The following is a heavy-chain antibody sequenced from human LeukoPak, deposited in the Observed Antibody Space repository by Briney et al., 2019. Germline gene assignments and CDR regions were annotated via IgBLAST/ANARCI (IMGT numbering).Heavy chain of an antibody. Sequence: GGSLRLSCAASGFTFSSYAMSWVRQAPGKGLEWVSAISGSGGSTYYADSVKGRFTISRDNSKNTLYLQMNGLRAEDTAVYYCAKSLYGDYGRFDYWGQGTLVTVSS. CDR3: AKSLYGDYGRFDY. J-gene: IGHJ4*02. CDR2: ISGSGGST. D-gene: IGHD4-17*01. CDR1: GFTFSSYA. V-gene: IGHV3-23*01.